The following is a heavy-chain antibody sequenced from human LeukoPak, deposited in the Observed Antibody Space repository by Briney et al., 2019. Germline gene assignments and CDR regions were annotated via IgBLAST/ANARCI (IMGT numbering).Heavy chain of an antibody. CDR3: AREGPIAAAGTLFDY. Sequence: GGSLRLSCAASGFTFSSYAMHWVRQAPGKGLKWVAVISYDGSNKYYADSVKGRFTISRDNSKNTLYLQMNSLRAEDTAVYYCAREGPIAAAGTLFDYWGQGTLVTVSS. CDR1: GFTFSSYA. CDR2: ISYDGSNK. J-gene: IGHJ4*02. V-gene: IGHV3-30-3*01. D-gene: IGHD6-13*01.